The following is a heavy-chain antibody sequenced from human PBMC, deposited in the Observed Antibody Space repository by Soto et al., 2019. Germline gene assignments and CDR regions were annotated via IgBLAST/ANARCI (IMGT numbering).Heavy chain of an antibody. CDR1: VNTFTNFG. Sequence: KLSCKASVNTFTNFGVTWLRQAPGQGLEWMGWISAYTDDPNYAQKFQGRVTMTIDTSTSTAYLDLRSLTSDDTAVYYCERVTPGAEAWFDPWGQGTLVTVSS. CDR2: ISAYTDDP. J-gene: IGHJ5*02. V-gene: IGHV1-18*01. CDR3: ERVTPGAEAWFDP. D-gene: IGHD2-2*01.